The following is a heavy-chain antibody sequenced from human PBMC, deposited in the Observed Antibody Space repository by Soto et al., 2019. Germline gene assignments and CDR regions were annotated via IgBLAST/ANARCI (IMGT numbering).Heavy chain of an antibody. Sequence: QVQLVESGGGVVQPGRSLRLSCAASGFTFSRHAMHWVRQSPGKGLEWVAAISYDGSSQYYADSVKGRLTISRDKSKNTQYLQINSLRLEDTAVYSCARESQWSGSYVFAYWGQGTLVTVSS. CDR3: ARESQWSGSYVFAY. CDR1: GFTFSRHA. V-gene: IGHV3-30-3*01. J-gene: IGHJ4*02. CDR2: ISYDGSSQ. D-gene: IGHD1-26*01.